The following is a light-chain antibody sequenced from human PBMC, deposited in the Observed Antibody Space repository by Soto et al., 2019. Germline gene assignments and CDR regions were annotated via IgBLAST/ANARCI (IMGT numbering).Light chain of an antibody. J-gene: IGKJ2*01. V-gene: IGKV3-15*01. CDR2: GAS. CDR1: QSVSSN. CDR3: QEYNNWPYT. Sequence: EIVMTQSPATLSVSPGERATLSCRASQSVSSNLAWYQHKPGQAPRLLIYGASTRAAGIPARFSGSGSGTEFTRTISSLQSEDFAVYYCQEYNNWPYTFGQGTKLEI.